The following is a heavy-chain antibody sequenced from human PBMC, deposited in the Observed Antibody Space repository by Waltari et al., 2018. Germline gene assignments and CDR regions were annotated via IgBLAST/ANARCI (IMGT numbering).Heavy chain of an antibody. J-gene: IGHJ4*02. Sequence: EVQLVESGGGLVKPGGSLRLSCAASGFPFSSYRLNWVRQAPGKGLAWVSSISSSSSYIDYADSVKGRFTISRDNAKNSLYLQMNSLRAEDTAVYYCAQAMMILPHYWGQGTLVTVSS. CDR3: AQAMMILPHY. V-gene: IGHV3-21*01. CDR1: GFPFSSYR. CDR2: ISSSSSYI. D-gene: IGHD3-16*01.